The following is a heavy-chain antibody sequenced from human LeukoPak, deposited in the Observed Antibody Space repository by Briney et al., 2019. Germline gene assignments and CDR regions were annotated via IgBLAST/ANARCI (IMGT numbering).Heavy chain of an antibody. Sequence: GGSLRLSCAASGISFRTYAMSWVRQAPGKGLEWVSVIGGSGGGKNYADSVKGRFTISRDNSKNMLHLEMNSLRAEDTALYYCAKILAAGSSRWFDPWGQGTLVTVSS. V-gene: IGHV3-23*01. CDR3: AKILAAGSSRWFDP. D-gene: IGHD6-13*01. J-gene: IGHJ5*02. CDR2: IGGSGGGK. CDR1: GISFRTYA.